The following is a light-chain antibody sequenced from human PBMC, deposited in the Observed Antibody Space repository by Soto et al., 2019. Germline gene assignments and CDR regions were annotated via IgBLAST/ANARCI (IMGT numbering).Light chain of an antibody. Sequence: DIQMTQSPSSLSASIGDIITITCRASQSISTYLNWYQQKPGKAPKLLIYGASTLQNGVPSRFSSSGSATDYTLTISGLQPEDFATYYCQQSFSTPPLTFGGGTKVEMK. V-gene: IGKV1-39*01. J-gene: IGKJ4*02. CDR3: QQSFSTPPLT. CDR1: QSISTY. CDR2: GAS.